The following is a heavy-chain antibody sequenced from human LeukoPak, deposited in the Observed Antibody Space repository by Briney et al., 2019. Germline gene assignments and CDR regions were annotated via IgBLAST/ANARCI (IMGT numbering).Heavy chain of an antibody. J-gene: IGHJ4*02. CDR1: GYTFTSYD. D-gene: IGHD2-15*01. Sequence: ASVKVSCKASGYTFTSYDTNWVRQATGQGLEWMGWMNPNSGNTGYAQKFQGRVTMTRNTSISTAYMELSSLRSEDTAVYYCARVGCSGGSCYYYFDYWGQGTLVTVSS. V-gene: IGHV1-8*01. CDR2: MNPNSGNT. CDR3: ARVGCSGGSCYYYFDY.